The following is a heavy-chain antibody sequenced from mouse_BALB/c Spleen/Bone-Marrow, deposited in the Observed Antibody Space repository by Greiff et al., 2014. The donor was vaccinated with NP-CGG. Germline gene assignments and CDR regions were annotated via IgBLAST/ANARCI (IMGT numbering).Heavy chain of an antibody. D-gene: IGHD2-3*01. CDR3: ARFGYSFAY. Sequence: VQLQQSGAELARPGASVKLSCKASGYTSTSYWMQWVKQRPGQGLEWIGTIYPGDGDTRYTQKFKGKATLTADKSSSTAYMQLSSLASKDSAVYYCARFGYSFAYWGQGTLVTVSA. V-gene: IGHV1-87*01. CDR1: GYTSTSYW. J-gene: IGHJ3*01. CDR2: IYPGDGDT.